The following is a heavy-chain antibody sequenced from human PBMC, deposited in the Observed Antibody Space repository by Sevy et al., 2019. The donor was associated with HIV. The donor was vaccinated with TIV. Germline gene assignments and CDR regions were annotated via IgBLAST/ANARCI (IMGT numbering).Heavy chain of an antibody. CDR1: GFTFSSYA. J-gene: IGHJ6*02. CDR2: ISYDGSNK. CDR3: ARATYYYDSSGYDLGPYYYYGMDV. Sequence: GGSLRLSCAASGFTFSSYAMHWVRQAPGKGLEWVAVISYDGSNKYYADSVKGRFTISRDNSKNTLYLQMNSLRAEDTAVYYCARATYYYDSSGYDLGPYYYYGMDVWGQGTTVTVSS. V-gene: IGHV3-30-3*01. D-gene: IGHD3-22*01.